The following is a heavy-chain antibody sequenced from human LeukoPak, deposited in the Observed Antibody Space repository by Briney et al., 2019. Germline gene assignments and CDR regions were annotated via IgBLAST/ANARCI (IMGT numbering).Heavy chain of an antibody. CDR1: GGSISSGGYY. J-gene: IGHJ4*02. CDR2: IYYSGST. Sequence: SQTLSLTCTVSGGSISSGGYYWSWIRQHPGKGLEWIGYIYYSGSTYYNPSLKSRVTISVDTSKNQFSLKLSSVTAADTAVYYCARAQHLYSSSWYGAFGYWGQGTLVTVSS. V-gene: IGHV4-31*03. CDR3: ARAQHLYSSSWYGAFGY. D-gene: IGHD6-13*01.